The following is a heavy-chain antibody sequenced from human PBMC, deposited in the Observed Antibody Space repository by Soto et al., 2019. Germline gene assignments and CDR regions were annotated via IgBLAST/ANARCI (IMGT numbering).Heavy chain of an antibody. D-gene: IGHD1-1*01. J-gene: IGHJ3*01. CDR1: GFTFSTYW. V-gene: IGHV3-74*01. CDR2: IHSDGITT. Sequence: PGGSLRLSCAASGFTFSTYWRHWVRQAPGKGLVWVSRIHSDGITTLYADSVTGRFTISRDNAKNTVFLQMNSLRAEDTAVYYCATGPTPAFAFWGRGTMVTVSS. CDR3: ATGPTPAFAF.